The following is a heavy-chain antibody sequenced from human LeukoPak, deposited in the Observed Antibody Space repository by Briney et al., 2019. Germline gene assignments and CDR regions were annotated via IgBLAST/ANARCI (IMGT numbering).Heavy chain of an antibody. V-gene: IGHV3-30*03. CDR3: ARTYSSSWYDAFDI. Sequence: GGSLRLSCAASGFTFSSYGMHWVRQAPGKGLEWVAVISYDGSNKYYADSVKGRFTISRDNSKNTLYLQMNSLRAEDTAVYYCARTYSSSWYDAFDIWGRGTTATVSS. CDR1: GFTFSSYG. CDR2: ISYDGSNK. J-gene: IGHJ3*02. D-gene: IGHD6-13*01.